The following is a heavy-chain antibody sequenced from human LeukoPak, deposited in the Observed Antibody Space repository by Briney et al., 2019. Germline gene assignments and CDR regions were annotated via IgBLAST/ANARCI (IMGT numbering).Heavy chain of an antibody. J-gene: IGHJ3*02. V-gene: IGHV3-23*01. D-gene: IGHD3-10*01. CDR3: AKDPPFSFGNPGAFDI. CDR1: GFTLSSYA. Sequence: GGSLRLSCAASGFTLSSYAMSWGRQAPGKGLEWVSAISGSGGSTYYADSVKGQFTISRDNSKNTLYLQMNSLRAEDTAVYYCAKDPPFSFGNPGAFDIWGQGAMVTVSS. CDR2: ISGSGGST.